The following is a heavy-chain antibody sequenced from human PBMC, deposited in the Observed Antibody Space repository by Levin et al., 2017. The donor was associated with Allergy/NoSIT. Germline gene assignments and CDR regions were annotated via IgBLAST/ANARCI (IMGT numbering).Heavy chain of an antibody. D-gene: IGHD3-10*01. J-gene: IGHJ4*02. CDR2: IWYDGSNK. CDR1: GFTFSSYG. V-gene: IGHV3-33*01. Sequence: GGSLRLSCAASGFTFSSYGMHWVRQAPGKGLEWVAVIWYDGSNKYYADSVKGRFTISRDNSKNTLYLQMNSLRAEDTAVYYCARSGGRLEYYFDYWGQGTLVTVSS. CDR3: ARSGGRLEYYFDY.